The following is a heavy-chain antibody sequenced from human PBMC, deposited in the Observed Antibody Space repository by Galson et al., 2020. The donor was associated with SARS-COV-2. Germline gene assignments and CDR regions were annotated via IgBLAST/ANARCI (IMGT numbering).Heavy chain of an antibody. CDR3: AKEIQPIVGASLAAFDI. V-gene: IGHV3-23*01. CDR1: GFTFSSYA. CDR2: ISNSGGST. J-gene: IGHJ3*02. Sequence: GESLKISCAASGFTFSSYAMSWVRQAPGKGLEWVSGISNSGGSTYYADSVKGRFTISRDNSKNTLYLQMNSLRVEDTAIYYCAKEIQPIVGASLAAFDIWGQGTMVTVSS. D-gene: IGHD1-26*01.